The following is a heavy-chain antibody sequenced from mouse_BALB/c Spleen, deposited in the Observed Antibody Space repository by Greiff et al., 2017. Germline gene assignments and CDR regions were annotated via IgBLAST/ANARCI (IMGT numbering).Heavy chain of an antibody. CDR1: GFTFSSYT. J-gene: IGHJ3*01. CDR2: ISSGGSYT. Sequence: EVQLVESGGGLVKPGGSLKLSCAASGFTFSSYTMSWVRQTPEKRLEWVATISSGGSYTYYPDSVKGRFTISRDNAKNTLYLQMSSLKSEDTAMYYCTRVYGSSSAWFAYWGQGTLVTVSA. CDR3: TRVYGSSSAWFAY. D-gene: IGHD1-1*01. V-gene: IGHV5-6-4*01.